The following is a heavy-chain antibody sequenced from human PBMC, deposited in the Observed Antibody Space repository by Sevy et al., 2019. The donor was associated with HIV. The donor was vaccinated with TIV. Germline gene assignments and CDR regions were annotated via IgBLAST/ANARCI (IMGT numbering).Heavy chain of an antibody. Sequence: ASVKVSCKAAGYSFTNFDINWVRQATGQGLEWMGWMNPNNGNTHYAQKFQGRVTMTRSISANTAYMELSSLTSEDTAIYYCARARLDYEFWSGSYFSRAPWGYKYYAMDVWGQGTTVTVSS. V-gene: IGHV1-8*01. D-gene: IGHD3-3*01. CDR3: ARARLDYEFWSGSYFSRAPWGYKYYAMDV. CDR2: MNPNNGNT. J-gene: IGHJ6*02. CDR1: GYSFTNFD.